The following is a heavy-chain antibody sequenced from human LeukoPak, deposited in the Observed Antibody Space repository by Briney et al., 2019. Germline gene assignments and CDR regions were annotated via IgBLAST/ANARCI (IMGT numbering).Heavy chain of an antibody. CDR1: GGSISSYY. V-gene: IGHV4-4*07. Sequence: PSETLSLTCTVSGGSISSYYWSWIRQPAGKGLEWIGRIYTSGSTNYNPSLKSRVTISVDTSKNQFSLKLSSVTAADTAVYYCARDYDILTGYWAFDYWGQGTLVTVSS. J-gene: IGHJ4*02. D-gene: IGHD3-9*01. CDR2: IYTSGST. CDR3: ARDYDILTGYWAFDY.